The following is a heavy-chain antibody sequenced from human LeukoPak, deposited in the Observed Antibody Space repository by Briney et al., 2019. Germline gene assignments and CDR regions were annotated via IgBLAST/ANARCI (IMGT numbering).Heavy chain of an antibody. CDR3: ARVTAARPY. CDR2: VNHSGST. Sequence: SETLSLTCAVYGGSFSGYYWSWIRQPPGKGLEWIGEVNHSGSTNYNPSLKSRVTISVDTSKNQFSLKLSSVTAADTAVYYCARVTAARPYWGQGTLVTVSS. V-gene: IGHV4-34*01. CDR1: GGSFSGYY. J-gene: IGHJ4*02. D-gene: IGHD6-6*01.